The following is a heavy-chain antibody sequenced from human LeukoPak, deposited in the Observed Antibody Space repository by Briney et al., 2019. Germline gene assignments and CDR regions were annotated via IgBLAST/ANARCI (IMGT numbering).Heavy chain of an antibody. V-gene: IGHV3-53*01. CDR1: GFTVSSNY. CDR2: IYSGGST. D-gene: IGHD3-3*01. CDR3: ARAPGPGYDFWSGYYDYYVDY. Sequence: GGSLRLSCAASGFTVSSNYMSWVRQAPGKGLEWVSVIYSGGSTYYADSVKGRFTISRDNSKNTLYLQMNSLRAEDTAVYYCARAPGPGYDFWSGYYDYYVDYWGQGTLVTVSS. J-gene: IGHJ4*02.